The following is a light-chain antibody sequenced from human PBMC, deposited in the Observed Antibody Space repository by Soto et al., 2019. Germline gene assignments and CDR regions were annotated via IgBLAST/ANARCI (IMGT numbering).Light chain of an antibody. CDR3: QQYTDWA. CDR2: DAS. V-gene: IGKV1-5*01. Sequence: DIQMTQSPSTLSASVGDRVTITCRAGQNINNWLVWYQQKPGKAPKLLIYDASTLESGVPSRFSANGSGTEFTLTISSLQPDDFATYYCQQYTDWAFGQGTKV. J-gene: IGKJ1*01. CDR1: QNINNW.